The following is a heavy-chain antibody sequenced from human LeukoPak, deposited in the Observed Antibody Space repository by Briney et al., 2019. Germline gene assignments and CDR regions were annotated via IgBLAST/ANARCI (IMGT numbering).Heavy chain of an antibody. D-gene: IGHD2-2*01. CDR3: ARDQGCSSTNCYSLFFHY. J-gene: IGHJ4*02. CDR2: IWCDGGNK. V-gene: IGHV3-33*01. CDR1: GFTFSTYG. Sequence: GGSLRLSCAASGFTFSTYGMHWVRQAPGKGLEWVALIWCDGGNKYYADSVKGRFTISRDNSKNTLYLQMNSLRAEDTAVYYCARDQGCSSTNCYSLFFHYWGQGTLVTVSS.